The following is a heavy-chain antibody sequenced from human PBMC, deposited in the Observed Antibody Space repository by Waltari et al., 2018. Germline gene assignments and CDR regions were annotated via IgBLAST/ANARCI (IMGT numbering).Heavy chain of an antibody. CDR3: ARAPSGLYRTSRGFDY. Sequence: QVQLQQWGAGLLKPSETLSLTCAVYGGSFSGYYWSWIRQPPGKGLEWIGEINHSGSTNSNPSLKSRLTTSVDTSNNRFSLKLRFVTAADTAVYYCARAPSGLYRTSRGFDYWGQGTLVTVSS. CDR2: INHSGST. CDR1: GGSFSGYY. D-gene: IGHD6-6*01. J-gene: IGHJ4*02. V-gene: IGHV4-34*01.